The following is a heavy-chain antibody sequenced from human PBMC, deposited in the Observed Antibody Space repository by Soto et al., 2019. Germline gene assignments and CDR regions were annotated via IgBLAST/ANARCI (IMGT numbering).Heavy chain of an antibody. Sequence: ASVKVSCKASGYTFTSYAMHWVRQAPGQRLEWMGWMNPNSGNTGYAQKFQGRFTMTRNTSISTAYMELSSLRSEDTAVYYCARDHDYGDSDAFDIWGQGTMVTVSS. V-gene: IGHV1-8*02. CDR2: MNPNSGNT. J-gene: IGHJ3*02. D-gene: IGHD4-17*01. CDR1: GYTFTSYA. CDR3: ARDHDYGDSDAFDI.